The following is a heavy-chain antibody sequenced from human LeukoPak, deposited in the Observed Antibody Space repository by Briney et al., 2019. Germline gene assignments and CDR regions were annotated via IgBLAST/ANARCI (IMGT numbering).Heavy chain of an antibody. V-gene: IGHV4-61*02. Sequence: SQTLSLTCTVSGGSINSGSYYWSWIRQPAGKGLEWIGRIYTSGSTNYNPSLKSRVTISVDTSKNQFSLKLSSVTAADTAVYYCARGNRNYYDSSGYQLEPHFDYWGQGTLVTVSS. CDR3: ARGNRNYYDSSGYQLEPHFDY. D-gene: IGHD3-22*01. CDR1: GGSINSGSYY. J-gene: IGHJ4*02. CDR2: IYTSGST.